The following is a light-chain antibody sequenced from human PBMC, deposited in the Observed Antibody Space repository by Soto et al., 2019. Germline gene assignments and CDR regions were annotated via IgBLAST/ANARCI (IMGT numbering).Light chain of an antibody. CDR1: QSLSGW. V-gene: IGKV1-5*03. CDR2: MAS. J-gene: IGKJ1*01. CDR3: QHYSGYSWT. Sequence: NQMTQSPSTLSASVGDRVTITCLASQSLSGWLAWYQQQPGKAPNLLIYMASALASGVPSRFSGSGSGTEFTLTISSLQPDDFATYYCQHYSGYSWTFGQGTKVDIK.